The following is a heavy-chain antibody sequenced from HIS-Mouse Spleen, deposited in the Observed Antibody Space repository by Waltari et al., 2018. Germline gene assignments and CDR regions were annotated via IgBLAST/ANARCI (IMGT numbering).Heavy chain of an antibody. Sequence: QLQLQESGPGLVKPSETLSLTCPVPGCSISISIYYWGWIRQPPGKGLEWIGSIYYSGSTYYNPSLKSRVTISVDTSKNQFSLKLSSVTAADTAVYYCAREIPYSSSWYDWYFDLWGRGTLVTVSS. CDR1: GCSISISIYY. CDR2: IYYSGST. D-gene: IGHD6-13*01. V-gene: IGHV4-39*07. CDR3: AREIPYSSSWYDWYFDL. J-gene: IGHJ2*01.